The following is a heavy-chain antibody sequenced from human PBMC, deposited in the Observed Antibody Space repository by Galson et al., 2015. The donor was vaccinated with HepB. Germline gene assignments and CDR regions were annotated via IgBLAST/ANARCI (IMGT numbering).Heavy chain of an antibody. CDR2: IYSGGST. Sequence: SLRLSCAASGFTVSSNYMSWVRQAPGKGLEWVSVIYSGGSTYYADSVKGRFTISRDNSKNTLYLQMNSLRAEDTAVCYCASGGNPRENDAFDIWGQGTMVTVSS. V-gene: IGHV3-66*01. J-gene: IGHJ3*02. D-gene: IGHD4-23*01. CDR1: GFTVSSNY. CDR3: ASGGNPRENDAFDI.